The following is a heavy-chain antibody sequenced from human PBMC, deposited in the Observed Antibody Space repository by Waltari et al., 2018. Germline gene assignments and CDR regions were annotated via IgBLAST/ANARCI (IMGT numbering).Heavy chain of an antibody. CDR3: ARGHTESYSSGWYPPFDY. CDR1: GGSISSGSYY. CDR2: IYTSGST. J-gene: IGHJ4*02. D-gene: IGHD6-19*01. V-gene: IGHV4-61*02. Sequence: QVQLQESGPGLVKPSQTLSLTCTVSGGSISSGSYYWSWIRQPAGKGLEWIGRIYTSGSTNYNPSLKIRVTISVDTSKNQFSLKLSSVTAADTAVYYCARGHTESYSSGWYPPFDYWGQGTLVTVSS.